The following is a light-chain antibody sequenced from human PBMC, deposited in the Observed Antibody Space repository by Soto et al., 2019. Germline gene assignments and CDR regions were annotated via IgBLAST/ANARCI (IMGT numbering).Light chain of an antibody. Sequence: QSALTQPASVSGAPGQAITSSCTGTSNDVGGYNDVSWYQHHPGKAPKLMIYEVTNRPSGVSNRFSGSKSGNTASLTISGLQAEDEADYYCSSYTTSDTLVFGGGTKLTVL. J-gene: IGLJ3*02. CDR2: EVT. CDR1: SNDVGGYND. V-gene: IGLV2-14*01. CDR3: SSYTTSDTLV.